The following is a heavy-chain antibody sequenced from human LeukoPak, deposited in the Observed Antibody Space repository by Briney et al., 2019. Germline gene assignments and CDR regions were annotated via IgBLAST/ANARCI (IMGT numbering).Heavy chain of an antibody. D-gene: IGHD3-22*01. CDR2: IWYDGSNK. CDR3: ARAPTNLYYYDSSGLLAGAFDI. CDR1: GFTFSSYG. Sequence: GGSLRLSCATSGFTFSSYGMPWVRQAPGKGLEWVAVIWYDGSNKYYADSVKGRFTISRDNSKNTLYLQMNSLRAEDTAVYYCARAPTNLYYYDSSGLLAGAFDIWGQGTMVTVSS. J-gene: IGHJ3*02. V-gene: IGHV3-33*08.